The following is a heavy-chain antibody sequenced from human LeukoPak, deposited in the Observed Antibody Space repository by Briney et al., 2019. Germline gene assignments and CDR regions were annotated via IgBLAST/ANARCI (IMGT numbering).Heavy chain of an antibody. CDR3: ARDREPSRYRHNWFDH. J-gene: IGHJ5*02. CDR2: ISDSGGTT. V-gene: IGHV3-23*01. D-gene: IGHD1-14*01. CDR1: GLPFSNYP. Sequence: GGSLKLSFGAPGLPFSNYPLRWVPQAPGKGLEWVSAISDSGGTTYYADSVKGRFTISRDISKNTLYLQMNSLRAEDTAIYAVARDREPSRYRHNWFDHWGQGTLVTVSS.